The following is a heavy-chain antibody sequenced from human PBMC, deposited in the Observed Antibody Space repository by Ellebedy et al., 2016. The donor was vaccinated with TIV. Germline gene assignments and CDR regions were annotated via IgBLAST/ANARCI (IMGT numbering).Heavy chain of an antibody. D-gene: IGHD4-17*01. CDR2: IYPGDSDT. CDR3: ARLMGVGLRDWHFDL. J-gene: IGHJ2*01. CDR1: GYSFASHW. V-gene: IGHV5-51*01. Sequence: GESLKISCKGSGYSFASHWIGWVRQLPGKGLEWMGIIYPGDSDTRHSPSFRGQVTISADKSISAAFLQWSSLKASDTAMYYCARLMGVGLRDWHFDLWGRGTLVTVS.